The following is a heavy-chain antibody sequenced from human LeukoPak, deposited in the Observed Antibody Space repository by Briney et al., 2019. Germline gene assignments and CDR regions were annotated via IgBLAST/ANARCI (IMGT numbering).Heavy chain of an antibody. CDR2: IWSDATNQ. CDR3: AKDIQRGFDYTNSLDY. V-gene: IGHV3-33*06. J-gene: IGHJ4*02. D-gene: IGHD4-11*01. CDR1: GFIFSDYG. Sequence: PGGSLRLSCAASGFIFSDYGMHWVRQAPGKGLEWVAVIWSDATNQYHADSVRGRFAISRDDSTSMVYLQMNSLRAEDTAVYFCAKDIQRGFDYTNSLDYWGQGTLVTVSS.